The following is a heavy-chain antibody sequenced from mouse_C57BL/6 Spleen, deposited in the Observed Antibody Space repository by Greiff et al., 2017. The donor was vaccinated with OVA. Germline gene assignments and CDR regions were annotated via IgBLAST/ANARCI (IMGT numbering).Heavy chain of an antibody. Sequence: QVQLQQPGTELVKPGASVKLSCTASGYTFTSYWMHWVQQRPGQGLEWIGNINPSNGGTNYNEKVKSQPTLTGDKSSSTAYMQLSSLTSEDSAVYYCATGDGYDDGAWFAYWGQGTLVTVSA. J-gene: IGHJ3*01. CDR1: GYTFTSYW. CDR3: ATGDGYDDGAWFAY. V-gene: IGHV1-53*01. CDR2: INPSNGGT. D-gene: IGHD2-2*01.